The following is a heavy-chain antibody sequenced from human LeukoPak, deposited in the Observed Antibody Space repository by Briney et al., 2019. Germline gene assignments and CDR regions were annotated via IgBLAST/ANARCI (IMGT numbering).Heavy chain of an antibody. J-gene: IGHJ4*02. CDR2: IRNDGSNK. V-gene: IGHV3-30*02. Sequence: GGSLRLSCAASGFTFSSYGMHWVRQAPGKGLEWVTFIRNDGSNKYYADSVKGRFTVSRDTSKNTLYLQMNSPRPEDTAVYYCAKQQQGYFDFWGQGTLVTVSS. D-gene: IGHD6-13*01. CDR3: AKQQQGYFDF. CDR1: GFTFSSYG.